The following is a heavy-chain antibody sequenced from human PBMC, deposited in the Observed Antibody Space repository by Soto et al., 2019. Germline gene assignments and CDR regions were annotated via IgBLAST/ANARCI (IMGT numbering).Heavy chain of an antibody. J-gene: IGHJ4*02. CDR1: GFTFSSYA. CDR2: ISGSGGNT. V-gene: IGHV3-23*01. D-gene: IGHD3-9*01. Sequence: GGSLRLSCAASGFTFSSYAMSWVRQAPGKGLEWVSAISGSGGNTYYADSVKGRFTISRDNSKNTLYLQMNSLRAEDTAVYYCVVAKVLRYPARFDYWGQGTLVTVSS. CDR3: VVAKVLRYPARFDY.